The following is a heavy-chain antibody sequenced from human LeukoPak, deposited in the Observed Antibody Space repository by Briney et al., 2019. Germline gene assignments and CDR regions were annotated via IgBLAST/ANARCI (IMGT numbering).Heavy chain of an antibody. Sequence: GGSLRLSCAASGFTFSSYSMNWVRQAPGKGLEWVSAISGSGGSTYYADSVKGRFTISRDNSKNTLYLQMNSLRAEDTAVYYCAKGLGHYFDYWGQGTLVTVSS. D-gene: IGHD3-10*01. J-gene: IGHJ4*02. CDR2: ISGSGGST. CDR3: AKGLGHYFDY. V-gene: IGHV3-23*01. CDR1: GFTFSSYS.